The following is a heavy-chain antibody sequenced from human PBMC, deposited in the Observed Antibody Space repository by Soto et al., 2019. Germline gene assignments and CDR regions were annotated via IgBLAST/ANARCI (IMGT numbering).Heavy chain of an antibody. Sequence: QVQLVQSGAEVRKPGSSVKVSCRASGDTFKNYAISWVRPAPGQGLEWMGGLIPIFGKTDYAQTFHGRVTINGDESTYTAHMELRGLRSDDTALYYCATSGYNYGPFDYWGRGLLVTVSS. CDR3: ATSGYNYGPFDY. J-gene: IGHJ4*01. V-gene: IGHV1-69*01. CDR1: GDTFKNYA. CDR2: LIPIFGKT. D-gene: IGHD2-15*01.